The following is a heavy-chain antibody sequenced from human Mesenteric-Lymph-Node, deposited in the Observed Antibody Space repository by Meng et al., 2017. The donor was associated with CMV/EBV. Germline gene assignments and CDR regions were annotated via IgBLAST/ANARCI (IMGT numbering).Heavy chain of an antibody. Sequence: SETLSLTCTVSGDSISSGSYYWGWIRQPPGKGLEWIGSIDYSGNTYYNPSLTSRVTMSVDTSKNQLSLKVSSMSAADTAVYYCARALGYCSSTSCYTGGWFDPWGQGTLVTVSS. V-gene: IGHV4-39*07. CDR3: ARALGYCSSTSCYTGGWFDP. CDR1: GDSISSGSYY. D-gene: IGHD2-2*02. CDR2: IDYSGNT. J-gene: IGHJ5*02.